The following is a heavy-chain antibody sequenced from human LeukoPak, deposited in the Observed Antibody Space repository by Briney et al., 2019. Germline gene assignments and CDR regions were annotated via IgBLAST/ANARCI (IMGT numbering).Heavy chain of an antibody. CDR3: ARGGLTGYPNYFDY. V-gene: IGHV3-20*04. CDR2: INWNGGST. CDR1: GFTFDDYG. D-gene: IGHD3-9*01. Sequence: GGSLRLSCAASGFTFDDYGMSWVRQAPGKGLEWVSGINWNGGSTGYADSVKGRFTISRDNAKNSLYLQMNSLRAEDTAVYYCARGGLTGYPNYFDYWGQGTLVTVSS. J-gene: IGHJ4*02.